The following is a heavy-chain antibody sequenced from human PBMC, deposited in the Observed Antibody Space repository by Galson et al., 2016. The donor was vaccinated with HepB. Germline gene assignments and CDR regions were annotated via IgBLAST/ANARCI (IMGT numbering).Heavy chain of an antibody. V-gene: IGHV3-23*01. CDR3: ARDTFTSSSWSLDF. D-gene: IGHD6-13*01. Sequence: SLRLSCAASGFTFSSYALSWVRQAPGRGLEWVSAISTSGDTYYADSVKGRFGISRDNSKNTLYLQINSPRAEDTAVYYCARDTFTSSSWSLDFWGQGTLVTVSS. J-gene: IGHJ4*02. CDR1: GFTFSSYA. CDR2: ISTSGDT.